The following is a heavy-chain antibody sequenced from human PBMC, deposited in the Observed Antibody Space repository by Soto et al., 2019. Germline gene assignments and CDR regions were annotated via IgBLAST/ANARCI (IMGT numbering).Heavy chain of an antibody. V-gene: IGHV3-33*01. J-gene: IGHJ3*02. CDR3: ARDSGTSGWNDDFDI. CDR1: GFTFSTYG. CDR2: IWYDGSNK. D-gene: IGHD6-19*01. Sequence: PGGSLRLSCAASGFTFSTYGMHWVRQAPGKGLEWVAAIWYDGSNKYYADSVKGRLTISRDNSKNTLYLQMNSLRAEDTALYYCARDSGTSGWNDDFDIWGQGTMVTVSS.